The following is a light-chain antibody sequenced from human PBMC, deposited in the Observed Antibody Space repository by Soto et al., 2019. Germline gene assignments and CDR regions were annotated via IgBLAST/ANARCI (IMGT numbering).Light chain of an antibody. V-gene: IGKV1-5*03. Sequence: DIQMTQSPSTLSPSVGDRVTITCRASQSINSWLAWYQQKTGKAPKILLYKESSLESGVPSRLSGSGSGTEFILSISRLHPDDFGTYYCQKYDTSPLTFGGGTKVDIK. CDR3: QKYDTSPLT. CDR2: KES. CDR1: QSINSW. J-gene: IGKJ4*01.